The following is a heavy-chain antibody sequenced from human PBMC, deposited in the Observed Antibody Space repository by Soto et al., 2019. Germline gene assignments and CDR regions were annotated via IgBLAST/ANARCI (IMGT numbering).Heavy chain of an antibody. CDR3: AREAKEYYSDY. CDR2: IWYDGSNK. V-gene: IGHV3-33*01. J-gene: IGHJ4*02. Sequence: QVQLVESGGGVVQPGRSLRLSCAASGFTFSTYGMHWVRQAPGKGLECVAAIWYDGSNKYYADSVKGRFTISRDNSKNTLYLQMNSLRAEDTAVYYCAREAKEYYSDYWGQGTLVTVSS. D-gene: IGHD3-10*01. CDR1: GFTFSTYG.